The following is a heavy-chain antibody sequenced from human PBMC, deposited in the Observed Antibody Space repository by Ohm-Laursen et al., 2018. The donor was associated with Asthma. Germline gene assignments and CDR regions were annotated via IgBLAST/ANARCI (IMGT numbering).Heavy chain of an antibody. CDR1: GFSFRDYG. J-gene: IGHJ3*01. CDR3: SRGRYLEVWGYL. D-gene: IGHD3-16*02. V-gene: IGHV3-30*03. CDR2: ISNDGRDQ. Sequence: SLRLSCAASGFSFRDYGMYWVRQAPGKGLQWVALISNDGRDQYYADSVKDRFTISRDNSKNTVYLQMNSLNLEDTAVYYCSRGRYLEVWGYLWGQGTKVTVSS.